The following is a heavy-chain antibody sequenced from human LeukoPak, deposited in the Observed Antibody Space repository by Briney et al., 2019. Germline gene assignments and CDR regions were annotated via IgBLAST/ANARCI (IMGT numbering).Heavy chain of an antibody. V-gene: IGHV3-66*04. CDR1: GFTVSSNY. Sequence: GGSLRLSCAASGFTVSSNYMSWVRQAPGKGLEWVSVIYSGGSTYYADSVKGRFTISRDNSKNTLYLQMNSLRAADTAVYYCARPISELDTDYKNDYWGQGTLVTVSS. CDR2: IYSGGST. J-gene: IGHJ4*02. CDR3: ARPISELDTDYKNDY. D-gene: IGHD5-18*01.